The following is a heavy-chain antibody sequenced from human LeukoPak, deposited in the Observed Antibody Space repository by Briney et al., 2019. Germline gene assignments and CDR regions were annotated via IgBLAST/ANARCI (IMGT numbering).Heavy chain of an antibody. V-gene: IGHV1-2*02. CDR2: INPNSGGT. Sequence: ASVKVSCKASGYTFTGYYMHWVRQAPGQGLEWMGWINPNSGGTNYAQKFQGRVTMTRDTSISTAYMELSRLRSDDTAVYYCARVLAAAGRDYYYYYMDVWGKGTTVTVSS. D-gene: IGHD6-13*01. CDR1: GYTFTGYY. J-gene: IGHJ6*03. CDR3: ARVLAAAGRDYYYYYMDV.